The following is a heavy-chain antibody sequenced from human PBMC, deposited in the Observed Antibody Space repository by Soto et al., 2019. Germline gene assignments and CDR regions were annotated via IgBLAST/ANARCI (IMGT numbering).Heavy chain of an antibody. V-gene: IGHV4-59*01. CDR3: GRGPPHHRNDNWFDP. Sequence: SETLSLTCTVSGGSISDYYWNWIRQPPGKGLEWIGFIHYTGNTNYNPSLKSRVAISVDTSKNQFSVKLTSVTAADTAVYYCGRGPPHHRNDNWFDPWGKGTLVTVPS. CDR2: IHYTGNT. J-gene: IGHJ5*02. CDR1: GGSISDYY.